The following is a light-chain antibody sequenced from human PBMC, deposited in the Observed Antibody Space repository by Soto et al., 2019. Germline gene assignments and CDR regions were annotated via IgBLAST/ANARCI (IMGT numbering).Light chain of an antibody. J-gene: IGKJ3*01. CDR3: QQYGSSPFT. Sequence: VLSQSPGSLSLSPGERATLSCRASHSVTSNFLAWYQQKPGQAPRLLMYVASTRATGIPDRFSGDGSGTDFTLTINRLEPEDVAVYYCQQYGSSPFTCGPGTKGDIK. CDR1: HSVTSNF. V-gene: IGKV3-20*01. CDR2: VAS.